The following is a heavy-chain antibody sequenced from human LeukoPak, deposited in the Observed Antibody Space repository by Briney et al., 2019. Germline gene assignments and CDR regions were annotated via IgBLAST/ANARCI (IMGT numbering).Heavy chain of an antibody. D-gene: IGHD3-22*01. CDR3: AKLVVVRGYFDY. Sequence: PGGSLRLSCAASGFTFSSYAMSGVRQAPGKGGGCVSAISGSGGSTYYADSVKGRFTISRDNSKNTLYLQMNSLRAEDTAVYYCAKLVVVRGYFDYWGQGTLVTVSS. V-gene: IGHV3-23*01. J-gene: IGHJ4*02. CDR1: GFTFSSYA. CDR2: ISGSGGST.